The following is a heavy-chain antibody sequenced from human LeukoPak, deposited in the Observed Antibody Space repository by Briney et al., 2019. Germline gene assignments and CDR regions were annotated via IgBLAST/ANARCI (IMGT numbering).Heavy chain of an antibody. CDR1: GGSFSGYY. J-gene: IGHJ6*03. Sequence: PSETLSLTCAVYGGSFSGYYWSWIRQPPGKGLEGIGEINHSGSTNYNPSLKSRVTISVDPSKNQFSLKLSSVTAADTAVYYCANRRDTNPGGYYYYMDVWGKGTTVTVSS. CDR2: INHSGST. D-gene: IGHD1-26*01. V-gene: IGHV4-34*01. CDR3: ANRRDTNPGGYYYYMDV.